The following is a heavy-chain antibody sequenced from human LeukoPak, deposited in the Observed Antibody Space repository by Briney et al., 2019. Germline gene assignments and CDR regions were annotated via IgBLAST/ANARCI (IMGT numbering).Heavy chain of an antibody. CDR3: ARIGEAGVPFAMDV. CDR2: INSDGSIT. J-gene: IGHJ6*02. Sequence: GGSLRLSCAASGFTFSSYSMNWVRQAPGKGLVWVSRINSDGSITNYADSVKGRFTISRDNAENTVDLHMSSLRAEDTAVYYCARIGEAGVPFAMDVWAQGPRSPSP. D-gene: IGHD3-3*01. CDR1: GFTFSSYS. V-gene: IGHV3-74*01.